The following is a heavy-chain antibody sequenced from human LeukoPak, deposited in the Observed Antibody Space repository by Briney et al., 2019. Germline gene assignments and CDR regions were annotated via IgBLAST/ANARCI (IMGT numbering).Heavy chain of an antibody. CDR1: GFTFSSYS. J-gene: IGHJ4*02. Sequence: GGSLRLSCAASGFTFSSYSMNWVRQAPGKGLEWVSSISSSSSYIYYADLVKGRFTISRDNAKNSLYLQMNSLRAEDTAVYYCARLSSSGWYSDWGQGTLVTISS. CDR3: ARLSSSGWYSD. CDR2: ISSSSSYI. V-gene: IGHV3-21*01. D-gene: IGHD6-19*01.